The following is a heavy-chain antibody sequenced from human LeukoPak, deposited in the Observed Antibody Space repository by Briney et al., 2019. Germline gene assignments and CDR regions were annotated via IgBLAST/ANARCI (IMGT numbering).Heavy chain of an antibody. Sequence: PSETLSLTCTVSGGSISSSTYYWGWIRQPPGKGLEWIGSMYYSSGNTYYNPSLKSRVTISVDTSKNQFSLKLSSVTAADTAVYYCARGRGEGRGIAMVRGVRAPSYNWFDPWGQGTLVTVSS. J-gene: IGHJ5*02. CDR2: MYYSSGNT. D-gene: IGHD3-10*01. CDR3: ARGRGEGRGIAMVRGVRAPSYNWFDP. CDR1: GGSISSSTYY. V-gene: IGHV4-39*07.